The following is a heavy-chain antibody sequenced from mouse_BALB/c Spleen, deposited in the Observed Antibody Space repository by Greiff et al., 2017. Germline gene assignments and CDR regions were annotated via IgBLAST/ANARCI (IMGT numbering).Heavy chain of an antibody. CDR3: ARGGAGKDAMDY. D-gene: IGHD4-1*01. Sequence: QVQLQQSGPELVKPGASVRISCKASGYTFTSYYIHWVKQRPGQGLEWIGWIYPGNVNTKYNEKFKGKATLTADKSSSTAYMQLSSLTSEDSAVYFCARGGAGKDAMDYWGQGTSVTVSS. V-gene: IGHV1S56*01. J-gene: IGHJ4*01. CDR1: GYTFTSYY. CDR2: IYPGNVNT.